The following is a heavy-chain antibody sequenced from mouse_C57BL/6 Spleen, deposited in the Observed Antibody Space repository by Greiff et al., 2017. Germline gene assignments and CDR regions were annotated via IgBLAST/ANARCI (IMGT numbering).Heavy chain of an antibody. V-gene: IGHV3-6*01. CDR3: ARVTTVVSYYFDY. J-gene: IGHJ2*01. D-gene: IGHD1-1*01. CDR2: ISYDGSN. CDR1: GYSITSGYY. Sequence: EVQLQESGPGLVKPSQSLSLTCSVTGYSITSGYYWNWIRQFPGNKLEWMGYISYDGSNNYNPSLKNRISITRDTSKNQFFLKLNSVTTEDTATYYCARVTTVVSYYFDYWGQGTTLTVSS.